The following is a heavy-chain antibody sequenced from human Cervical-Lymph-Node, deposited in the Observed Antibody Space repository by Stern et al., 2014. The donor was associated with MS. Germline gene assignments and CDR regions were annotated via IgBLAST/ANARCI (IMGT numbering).Heavy chain of an antibody. Sequence: VQLVESGGGLVQPGGSLRLSCAASGFTFDSYSMHWVRQVPGKGLVRVSRINTDGSSPRYADSVKGRFTISRDNAKNMLYLEMNSLRAEDTAVYYCSGSNWYFFDYWGQGTLVTVSS. CDR1: GFTFDSYS. J-gene: IGHJ4*02. CDR2: INTDGSSP. V-gene: IGHV3-74*02. CDR3: SGSNWYFFDY. D-gene: IGHD6-13*01.